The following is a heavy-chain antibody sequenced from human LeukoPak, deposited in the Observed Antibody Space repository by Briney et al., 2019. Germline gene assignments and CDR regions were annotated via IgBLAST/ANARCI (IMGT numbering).Heavy chain of an antibody. V-gene: IGHV4-4*07. D-gene: IGHD3-22*01. CDR2: IYTSGST. Sequence: SETLSLTCTVSGGSISSYYWSWIRQPAGKGLEWIGRIYTSGSTNYNPSLKSRVTMSVDTSKNQFSLKLSSVTAADTAVYYCARDSEAYYYDSSGYYYSGYYFDYWGQVTLVTVSS. J-gene: IGHJ4*02. CDR3: ARDSEAYYYDSSGYYYSGYYFDY. CDR1: GGSISSYY.